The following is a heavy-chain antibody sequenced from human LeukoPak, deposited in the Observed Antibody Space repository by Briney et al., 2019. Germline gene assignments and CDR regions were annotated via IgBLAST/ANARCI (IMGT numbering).Heavy chain of an antibody. CDR3: ARGPSYDSSGYYWFDP. Sequence: SVKVSCKASGGTLSSYAISWVRQGPGQGLEWMGGIIPIFGTANYAQKFQGRVTITADESTSTAYMELSGLRSEDTAVYYCARGPSYDSSGYYWFDPWGQGTLVTVSS. V-gene: IGHV1-69*13. CDR1: GGTLSSYA. CDR2: IIPIFGTA. D-gene: IGHD3-22*01. J-gene: IGHJ5*02.